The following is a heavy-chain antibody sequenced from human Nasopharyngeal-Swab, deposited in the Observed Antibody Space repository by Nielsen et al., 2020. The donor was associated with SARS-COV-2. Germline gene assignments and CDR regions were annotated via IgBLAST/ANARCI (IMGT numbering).Heavy chain of an antibody. CDR2: INSDGSST. V-gene: IGHV3-74*01. CDR3: ARGPSERFLEWLNKNGMDV. CDR1: GFTFSSYW. Sequence: GGSLRLSCAASGFTFSSYWMHWVRQAPGEGLVWVSRINSDGSSTSYADSVKGRFTISRDNAKNTLYLQMNSLRAEDTAVYYCARGPSERFLEWLNKNGMDVWGQGTTVTVSS. J-gene: IGHJ6*02. D-gene: IGHD3-3*01.